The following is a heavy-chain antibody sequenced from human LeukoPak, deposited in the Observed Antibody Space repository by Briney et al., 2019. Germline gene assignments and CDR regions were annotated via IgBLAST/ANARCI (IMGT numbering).Heavy chain of an antibody. CDR1: GFTFSDYY. CDR3: ARVGRYFDWLSPRYYYGMDV. D-gene: IGHD3-9*01. CDR2: ISSSGSTI. J-gene: IGHJ6*02. Sequence: GGSQRLSCAASGFTFSDYYMSWIRQAPGKGLEWVSYISSSGSTIYYADSVKGRFTISRDNAKNSLYLQMNSLRAEDTAVYYCARVGRYFDWLSPRYYYGMDVWGQGTTVTVSS. V-gene: IGHV3-11*01.